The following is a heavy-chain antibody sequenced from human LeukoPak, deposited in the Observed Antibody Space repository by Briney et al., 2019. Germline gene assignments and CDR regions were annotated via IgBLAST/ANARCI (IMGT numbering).Heavy chain of an antibody. CDR2: ISSGSTYI. Sequence: KTGGSLRLSCAASGFTFNTYSLNWVRQAPGKGLEWVSSISSGSTYIFYAESVKGRFTISRDNAKNSLYLQMNSLRAEDTAVYYCSTDPGPYYFDYWGQGTLVTVSS. CDR3: STDPGPYYFDY. V-gene: IGHV3-21*03. J-gene: IGHJ4*02. D-gene: IGHD3-10*01. CDR1: GFTFNTYS.